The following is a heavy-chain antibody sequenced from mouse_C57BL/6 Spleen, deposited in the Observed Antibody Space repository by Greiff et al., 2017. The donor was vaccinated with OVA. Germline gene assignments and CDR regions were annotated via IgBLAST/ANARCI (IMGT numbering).Heavy chain of an antibody. V-gene: IGHV1-59*01. CDR2: IDPSDSYT. D-gene: IGHD3-2*02. CDR3: ARQEDSSGPYYFDY. Sequence: VQLQQPGAELVRPGTSVKLSCKASGYTFTSYWMHWVKQRPGQGLEWIGVIDPSDSYTNYNQKFKGKATLTVDTSSSTAYMQLSSLTSEDSAVYYCARQEDSSGPYYFDYWGQGTTLTVSS. J-gene: IGHJ2*01. CDR1: GYTFTSYW.